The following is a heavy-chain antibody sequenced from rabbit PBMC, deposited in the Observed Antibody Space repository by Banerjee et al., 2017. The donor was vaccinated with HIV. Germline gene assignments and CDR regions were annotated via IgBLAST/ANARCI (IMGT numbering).Heavy chain of an antibody. J-gene: IGHJ4*01. CDR1: GFSFSGGYD. Sequence: QSLVESGGGLVKPGASLTLTCTASGFSFSGGYDMCWVRQAPGKGLEWIGCIYGGSSGTTYYASWAKGRFTISKTSSTTVTLQMTSLTAADTATYFCARENDWGADLWGPGTLVTVS. D-gene: IGHD4-1*01. V-gene: IGHV1S40*01. CDR2: IYGGSSGTT. CDR3: ARENDWGADL.